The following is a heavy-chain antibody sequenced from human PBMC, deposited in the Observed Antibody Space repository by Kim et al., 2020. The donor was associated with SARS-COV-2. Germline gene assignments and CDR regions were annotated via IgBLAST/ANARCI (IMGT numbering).Heavy chain of an antibody. Sequence: ASVKVSCKASGYTFTSFGISWVRQAPGQGLEWMGWISAYNGNTNYAQKFQDRVTMTTDTSTNTAYMELRSLRSDDTAVYYCATETYSVYVDAFDICGQGT. V-gene: IGHV1-18*01. D-gene: IGHD5-12*01. J-gene: IGHJ3*02. CDR2: ISAYNGNT. CDR1: GYTFTSFG. CDR3: ATETYSVYVDAFDI.